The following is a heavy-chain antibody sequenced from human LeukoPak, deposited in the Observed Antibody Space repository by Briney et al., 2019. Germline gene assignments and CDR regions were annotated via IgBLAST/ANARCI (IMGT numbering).Heavy chain of an antibody. CDR3: ARDLSGIAGYTYGRGIDY. CDR1: GFTFSRYS. CDR2: ISSGSSFM. J-gene: IGHJ4*02. Sequence: GGSLRLSCAASGFTFSRYSMNWVRQAPGKGLEWVSSISSGSSFMYYADSVKGRFTISRDNAKTSLYLQMNSLRAEDTAVYYCARDLSGIAGYTYGRGIDYWGQGTLVTVSS. V-gene: IGHV3-21*01. D-gene: IGHD5-18*01.